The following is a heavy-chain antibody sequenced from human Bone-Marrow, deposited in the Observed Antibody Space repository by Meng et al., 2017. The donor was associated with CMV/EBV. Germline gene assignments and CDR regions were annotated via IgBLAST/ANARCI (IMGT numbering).Heavy chain of an antibody. V-gene: IGHV1-69*10. CDR2: IIPILGIA. CDR3: ARHRSYCSSTSCYYYYYGMDV. J-gene: IGHJ6*02. D-gene: IGHD2-2*01. Sequence: SVKVSCKASGGTFSSYAISWVRQAPGQGLEWMGGIIPILGIANYAQKFQGRVTITADKPTSTAYMELSSLRSEDTAVYYCARHRSYCSSTSCYYYYYGMDVWGQGTTVTVSS. CDR1: GGTFSSYA.